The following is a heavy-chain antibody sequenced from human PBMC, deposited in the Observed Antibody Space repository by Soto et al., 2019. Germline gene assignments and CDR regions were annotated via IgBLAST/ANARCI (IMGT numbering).Heavy chain of an antibody. Sequence: QLQLQESGPGLVKPSETLSLTCTVSGGSISSSSYYWGWIRQPPGKGLEWVGSIYYSGSTYYNPSLKSRVTISVDTSKNQFSLKLSSVTAADTAVYYCARHKEDGMDVWGQGTTVTVSS. CDR1: GGSISSSSYY. CDR2: IYYSGST. CDR3: ARHKEDGMDV. J-gene: IGHJ6*02. V-gene: IGHV4-39*01.